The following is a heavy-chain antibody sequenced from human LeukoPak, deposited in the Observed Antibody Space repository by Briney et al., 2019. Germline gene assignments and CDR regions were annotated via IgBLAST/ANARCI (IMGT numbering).Heavy chain of an antibody. D-gene: IGHD5-12*01. CDR2: ISYDGSNK. J-gene: IGHJ4*02. CDR3: ARDHISGYELYYFDY. Sequence: QPGRSLRLSCVASGFTFSSYAMHWVRQAPGKGLVWVAVISYDGSNKYYADSVKGRFTISRDNSKNTLYLQMNSLRAEDTAVYYCARDHISGYELYYFDYWGQGTLVTVSS. CDR1: GFTFSSYA. V-gene: IGHV3-30*04.